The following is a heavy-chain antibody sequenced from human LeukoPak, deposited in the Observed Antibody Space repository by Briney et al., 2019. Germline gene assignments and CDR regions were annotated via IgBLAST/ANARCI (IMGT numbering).Heavy chain of an antibody. Sequence: ASVNDPRKASGYTLTNYRISWVRPAAGQGLEWMGWISAYNGNTKYAQKFQGRVTMTTDTSTSTAYMELRSLRSDDTAVYYCASVVGATILDYWGQGTLVTVSS. CDR1: GYTLTNYR. D-gene: IGHD1-26*01. CDR3: ASVVGATILDY. V-gene: IGHV1-18*01. CDR2: ISAYNGNT. J-gene: IGHJ4*02.